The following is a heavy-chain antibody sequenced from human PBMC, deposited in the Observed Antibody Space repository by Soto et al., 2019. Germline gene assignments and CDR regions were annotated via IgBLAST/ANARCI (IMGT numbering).Heavy chain of an antibody. CDR3: AHIRGAGAYYYYPMDV. J-gene: IGHJ6*02. V-gene: IGHV2-70*12. D-gene: IGHD3-10*01. CDR1: GFSLTTPGMC. Sequence: SCPTLVNPSQTLTLTCSFSGFSLTTPGMCVSWIRQPPAKALVWRAVMDWDDDKYYSTSLKTRLSISMDTSKNQVVLEMTNVAPVDTATYYCAHIRGAGAYYYYPMDVWGQGTTVTVSS. CDR2: MDWDDDK.